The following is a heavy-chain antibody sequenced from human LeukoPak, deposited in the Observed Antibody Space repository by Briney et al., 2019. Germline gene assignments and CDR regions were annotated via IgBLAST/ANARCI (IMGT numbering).Heavy chain of an antibody. CDR3: AGASPDGFYHY. CDR1: GLSFSSSA. CDR2: ITNNGGYT. D-gene: IGHD3-3*01. Sequence: GGSLRLSCAASGLSFSSSAMHWVRQAPGKGLEYVSAITNNGGYTYYANSVKGRFTISRDNSKNTLYLQMGSLRTEDTAVYYCAGASPDGFYHYWGQGTLVTVSS. V-gene: IGHV3-64*01. J-gene: IGHJ4*02.